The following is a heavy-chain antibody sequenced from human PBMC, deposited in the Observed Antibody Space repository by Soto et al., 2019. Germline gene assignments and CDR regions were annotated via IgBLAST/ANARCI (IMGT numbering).Heavy chain of an antibody. Sequence: GGSLRLSCAASGFTFSSYAMSWVRQAPGKGLEWVSAISGSGGSTYYADSVKGRFTISRDNSKNTLYLQMNSLRAEDTAVYYCALHRYYYDSSGYYRPMEYWGQGTLVTVSS. CDR1: GFTFSSYA. CDR2: ISGSGGST. D-gene: IGHD3-22*01. V-gene: IGHV3-23*01. CDR3: ALHRYYYDSSGYYRPMEY. J-gene: IGHJ4*02.